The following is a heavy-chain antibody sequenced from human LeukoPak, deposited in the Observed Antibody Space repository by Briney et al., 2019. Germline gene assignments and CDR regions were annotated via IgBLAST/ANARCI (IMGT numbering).Heavy chain of an antibody. J-gene: IGHJ4*02. CDR2: ISGSGGST. Sequence: GGSLRLSCAASGFTFSSYAMSWVRQAPGKGLEWVSAISGSGGSTYYADSVKGRFTISRDNSKNTLYLQMNSLRAEDTAVYYCVKDMGHSGYTIDYWGQETLVTVSS. CDR1: GFTFSSYA. CDR3: VKDMGHSGYTIDY. D-gene: IGHD5-12*01. V-gene: IGHV3-23*01.